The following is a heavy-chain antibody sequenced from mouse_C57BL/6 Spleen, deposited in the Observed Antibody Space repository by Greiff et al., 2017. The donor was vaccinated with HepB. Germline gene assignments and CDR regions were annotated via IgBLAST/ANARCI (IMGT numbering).Heavy chain of an antibody. D-gene: IGHD2-1*01. Sequence: VRLQQSGPELVKPGASVKISCKASGYAFSSSWMNWVKQRPGKGLEWIGRIYPGDGDTNYNGKFKGKATLTADKSSSTAYMQLSSLTSEDSAVYFCAREGYGNYFDYWGQGTTLTVSS. J-gene: IGHJ2*01. CDR2: IYPGDGDT. V-gene: IGHV1-82*01. CDR3: AREGYGNYFDY. CDR1: GYAFSSSW.